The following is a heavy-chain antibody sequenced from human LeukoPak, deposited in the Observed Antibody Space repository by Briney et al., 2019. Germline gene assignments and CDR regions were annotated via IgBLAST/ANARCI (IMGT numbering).Heavy chain of an antibody. V-gene: IGHV3-21*01. CDR1: GFTFSSYS. CDR2: ISSSSSYI. CDR3: ASTFMGLPYYYYGMDV. J-gene: IGHJ6*02. Sequence: GGSLRLSCAASGFTFSSYSMNWVRQAPGKGLEWVSSISSSSSYIYHADSVKGRFTISRDNAKNPLYLQMNSLRAEDTAVYYCASTFMGLPYYYYGMDVWGQGTTVTVSS.